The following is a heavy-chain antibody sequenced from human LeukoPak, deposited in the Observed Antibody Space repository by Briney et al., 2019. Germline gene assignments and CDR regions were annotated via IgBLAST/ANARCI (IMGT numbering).Heavy chain of an antibody. D-gene: IGHD5-18*01. CDR1: GFTFSTYA. CDR2: ISSSGGTI. Sequence: GGSLRLSCAASGFTFSTYAINWVRQAPGRGLEWLSYISSSGGTIYYADPVKGRFTISRDNAKNSLYLQMNSLRAEDTAVYYCARGARGYTYGRFDYWGQGTLVTVSS. CDR3: ARGARGYTYGRFDY. J-gene: IGHJ4*02. V-gene: IGHV3-48*03.